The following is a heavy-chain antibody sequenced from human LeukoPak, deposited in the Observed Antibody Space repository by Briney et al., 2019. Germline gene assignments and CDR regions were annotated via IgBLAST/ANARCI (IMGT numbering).Heavy chain of an antibody. J-gene: IGHJ4*02. D-gene: IGHD3-10*01. CDR3: AMVRGVIRYFDY. Sequence: GGSLRLSCAASGLTFSSYAMSWVRQAPGKGLEWVSAISGSGGSTYYADSVKGRFTISRDNSKNTLYLQMNSLRAEDTAVYYCAMVRGVIRYFDYWGQGTLVTVSS. CDR1: GLTFSSYA. V-gene: IGHV3-23*01. CDR2: ISGSGGST.